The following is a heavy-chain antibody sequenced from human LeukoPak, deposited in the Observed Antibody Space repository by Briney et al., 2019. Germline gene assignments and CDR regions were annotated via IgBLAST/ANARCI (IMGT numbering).Heavy chain of an antibody. CDR1: GYTFTRYG. J-gene: IGHJ4*02. Sequence: ASVKVSYKASGYTFTRYGITWVRQAPGQGLEWMGWISTYNGNTDYAQNFQDRVSMTSDTSTSTAYMELWSLRSDDTAVYYCARGDSSDPFYVYWGQGTLVTVSS. CDR2: ISTYNGNT. D-gene: IGHD3-16*01. V-gene: IGHV1-18*01. CDR3: ARGDSSDPFYVY.